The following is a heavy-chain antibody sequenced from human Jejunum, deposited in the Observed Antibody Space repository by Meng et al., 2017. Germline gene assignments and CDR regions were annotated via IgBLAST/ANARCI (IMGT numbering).Heavy chain of an antibody. Sequence: QVQLQESGPGLVKPSQTLSLACTVSGDFVTSGSYHWSWIRQPPGKGLEWIGYIHHSGITYYNPSLRSRLLISIDTSKRQLSLTLNSVTAADTALYYCATIQSSPHFFNYWGQGTLVTVSS. D-gene: IGHD6-6*01. V-gene: IGHV4-30-4*01. CDR2: IHHSGIT. CDR1: GDFVTSGSYH. J-gene: IGHJ4*02. CDR3: ATIQSSPHFFNY.